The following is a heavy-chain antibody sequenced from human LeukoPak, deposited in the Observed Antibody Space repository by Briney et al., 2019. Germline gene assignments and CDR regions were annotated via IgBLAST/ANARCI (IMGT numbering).Heavy chain of an antibody. J-gene: IGHJ4*02. CDR1: GFTLSSYG. CDR3: AKVDSGSYYGSFDY. CDR2: ICYDGSNK. V-gene: IGHV3-33*06. Sequence: GGSLRLSCAASGFTLSSYGMHWVRQAPGKGLEWVAVICYDGSNKYYADSVKGRFTISRDNSKNTLYLQMNSLKAEDTAVYYCAKVDSGSYYGSFDYWGQGTLVTVSS. D-gene: IGHD1-26*01.